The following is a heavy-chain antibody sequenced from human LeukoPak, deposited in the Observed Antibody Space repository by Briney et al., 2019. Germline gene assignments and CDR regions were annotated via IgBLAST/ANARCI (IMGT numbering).Heavy chain of an antibody. D-gene: IGHD3-22*01. J-gene: IGHJ4*02. V-gene: IGHV3-33*01. CDR3: AREDSSGYYYLDY. CDR2: IWYDGSNK. CDR1: GXTFSSYG. Sequence: GGSLRLSWAASGXTFSSYGMHWVRQAPGKGLEWVAVIWYDGSNKYYADSVKGRFTISRDNSKNTLYLQMNSLRAEDTAVYYCAREDSSGYYYLDYWGQGTLVTVSS.